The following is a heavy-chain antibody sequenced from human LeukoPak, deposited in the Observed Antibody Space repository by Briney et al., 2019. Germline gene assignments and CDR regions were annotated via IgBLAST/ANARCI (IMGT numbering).Heavy chain of an antibody. Sequence: SVKVSCKASGGTFSSYAISWVRQAPGQGLEWMGRIIPIFGTANYAQKFQGRVTITTDESTSTAYMELNSLRPEDTAVYYCARDGLTPSVLMVYAIENWFDPWGQGTLVTVSS. CDR1: GGTFSSYA. CDR2: IIPIFGTA. J-gene: IGHJ5*02. D-gene: IGHD2-8*01. CDR3: ARDGLTPSVLMVYAIENWFDP. V-gene: IGHV1-69*05.